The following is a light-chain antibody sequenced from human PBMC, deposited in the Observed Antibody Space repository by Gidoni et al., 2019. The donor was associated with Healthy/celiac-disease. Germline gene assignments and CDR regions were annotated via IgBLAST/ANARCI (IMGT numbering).Light chain of an antibody. CDR1: QSVSSY. CDR3: QQRSNWPPGGVYT. V-gene: IGKV3-11*01. CDR2: DAS. J-gene: IGKJ2*01. Sequence: EIVLTQSPATLSLSPGERAPLSCRASQSVSSYLAWYQQKPGQAPRLLIYDASNRATGIPARFSGSGSGTDFTLTISSLEPEDFAVYYCQQRSNWPPGGVYTFGQGTKLEIK.